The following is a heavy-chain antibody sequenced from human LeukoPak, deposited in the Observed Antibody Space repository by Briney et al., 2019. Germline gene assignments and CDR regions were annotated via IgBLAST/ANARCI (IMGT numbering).Heavy chain of an antibody. V-gene: IGHV1-2*02. D-gene: IGHD5-24*01. J-gene: IGHJ4*02. Sequence: PSVRVSCKASGYTFTDYYMHWVRQAPGQGLEWMGWLNPNSGDTNYAQKFQGRVSMTRDSSISTAYMDLSDLRSDDTAVYSCARGRNIEMTTMSGGSDYWGQGTLVTVSS. CDR3: ARGRNIEMTTMSGGSDY. CDR2: LNPNSGDT. CDR1: GYTFTDYY.